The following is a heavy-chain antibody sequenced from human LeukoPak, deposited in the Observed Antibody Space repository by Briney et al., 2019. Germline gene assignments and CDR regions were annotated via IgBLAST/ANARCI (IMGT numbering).Heavy chain of an antibody. CDR2: INSDGSST. CDR1: GFTFSSYW. Sequence: GGSLRLSCAASGFTFSSYWMHWVRQAPGKGLVWVSRINSDGSSTSYADSVKGRLTISRDNAKNTLYLQMNSLRAEDTAVYYCARAQGYCSSTSCYLLDYWGQGTLVTVSS. V-gene: IGHV3-74*01. CDR3: ARAQGYCSSTSCYLLDY. J-gene: IGHJ4*02. D-gene: IGHD2-2*01.